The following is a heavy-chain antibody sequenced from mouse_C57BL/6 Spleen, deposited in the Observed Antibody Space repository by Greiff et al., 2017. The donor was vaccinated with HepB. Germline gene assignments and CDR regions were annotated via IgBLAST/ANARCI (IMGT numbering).Heavy chain of an antibody. J-gene: IGHJ4*01. D-gene: IGHD2-4*01. CDR3: AKKGNDYDGYYAMDY. Sequence: QVQLKESGPGLVQPSQSLSITCTVSGFSLTSYGVHWVRQSPGKGLEWLGVIWRGGSTDYNAAFMSRLSITKDNSKSQVFFKMNSLQADDTAIYYCAKKGNDYDGYYAMDYWGQGTSVTVSS. V-gene: IGHV2-5*01. CDR2: IWRGGST. CDR1: GFSLTSYG.